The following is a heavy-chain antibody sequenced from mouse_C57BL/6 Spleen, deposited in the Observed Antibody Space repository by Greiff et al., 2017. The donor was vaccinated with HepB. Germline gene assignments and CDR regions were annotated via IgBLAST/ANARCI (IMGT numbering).Heavy chain of an antibody. CDR3: ARRGLPGYAMDY. Sequence: EVKLVESGGDLVKPGGSLKLSCAASGFTFSSYGMSWVRQTPDKRLEWVATISSGGSYTYYPDSVKGRFTISRDNAKNTLYLQMSSLKSEDTAMYYCARRGLPGYAMDYWGQGTSVTVSS. V-gene: IGHV5-6*02. D-gene: IGHD5-5*01. CDR2: ISSGGSYT. J-gene: IGHJ4*01. CDR1: GFTFSSYG.